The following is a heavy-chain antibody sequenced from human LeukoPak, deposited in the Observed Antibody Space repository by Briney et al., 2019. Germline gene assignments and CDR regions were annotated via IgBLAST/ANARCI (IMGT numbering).Heavy chain of an antibody. CDR2: IYSGGTI. Sequence: PGGSLRLSCAASGFTVSSNYMAWVRQTPGKGLEWVSVIYSGGTIYYADSVKGRFTISRDNSKNTLYLQMNSLRAEDTAVYYCAREGSYDRSTMWYFDYWGQGTLVTVSS. V-gene: IGHV3-53*01. J-gene: IGHJ4*02. D-gene: IGHD3-22*01. CDR1: GFTVSSNY. CDR3: AREGSYDRSTMWYFDY.